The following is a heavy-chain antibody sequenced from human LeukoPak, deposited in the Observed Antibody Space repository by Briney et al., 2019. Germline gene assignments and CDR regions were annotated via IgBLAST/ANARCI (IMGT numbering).Heavy chain of an antibody. D-gene: IGHD2-2*01. CDR1: GFTVSSNY. CDR3: AKDPSDCSSTSCPADY. J-gene: IGHJ4*02. V-gene: IGHV3-23*01. Sequence: GGSLRLSCAASGFTVSSNYMSWVRQAPGKGLEWVSAISGSGGSTYYADSVKGRFTISRDNSKNTLYLQMNSLRAEDTAVYYCAKDPSDCSSTSCPADYWGQGTLVTVSS. CDR2: ISGSGGST.